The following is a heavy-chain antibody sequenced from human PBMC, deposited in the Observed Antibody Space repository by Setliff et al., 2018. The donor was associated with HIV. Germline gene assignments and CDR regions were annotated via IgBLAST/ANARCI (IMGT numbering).Heavy chain of an antibody. V-gene: IGHV4-30-4*08. J-gene: IGHJ5*02. CDR1: GGSISSSSYF. CDR2: IYDSGRT. D-gene: IGHD3-16*01. CDR3: AKHDFGEGSCFGP. Sequence: PSETLSLTCTVSGGSISSSSYFWGWIRQPPGKGLEWIGYIYDSGRTYYNPSLKSRVTISVDTSKNQFSLKLSSLTAADTAVYYWAKHDFGEGSCFGPWVQGTRVAVSS.